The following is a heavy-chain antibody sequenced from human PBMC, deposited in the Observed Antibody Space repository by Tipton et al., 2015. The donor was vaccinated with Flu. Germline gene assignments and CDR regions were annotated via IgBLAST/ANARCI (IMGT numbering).Heavy chain of an antibody. CDR3: AKASAAVAGTGYYYYGMDV. J-gene: IGHJ6*02. CDR2: ISWDGGST. V-gene: IGHV3-43*01. CDR1: GFTFDDYT. Sequence: SLRLSCAASGFTFDDYTMHWVRQAPGKGLEWVSLISWDGGSTYYADSVKGRFTISRDNSKNSLYLQMNSLRTEDTALYYCAKASAAVAGTGYYYYGMDVWGQGTTVTVSS. D-gene: IGHD6-19*01.